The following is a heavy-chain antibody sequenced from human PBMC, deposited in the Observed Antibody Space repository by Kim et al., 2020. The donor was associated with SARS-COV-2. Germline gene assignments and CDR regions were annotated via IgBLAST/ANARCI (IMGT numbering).Heavy chain of an antibody. J-gene: IGHJ5*02. CDR2: IYYSGST. D-gene: IGHD3-22*01. CDR1: GGSISSSSYY. CDR3: ARGLTMIVVVIPGGWFDP. Sequence: SETLSLTCTVSGGSISSSSYYWGWIRQPPGKGLEWIGSIYYSGSTYYNPSLKSRVTISVDTSKNQFSLKLSSVTAADTAVSYCARGLTMIVVVIPGGWFDPWGQGTLVTVSS. V-gene: IGHV4-39*01.